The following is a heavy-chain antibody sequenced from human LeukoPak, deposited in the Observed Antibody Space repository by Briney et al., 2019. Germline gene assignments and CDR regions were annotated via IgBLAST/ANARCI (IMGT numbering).Heavy chain of an antibody. CDR2: INPNSGGA. J-gene: IGHJ5*02. V-gene: IGHV1-2*06. Sequence: ASVKVSCKASGYTFTGYYMHWVRQAPGQGLEWVGRINPNSGGANYAQKFQGRVTMTRDTSISTAYMELSRLRSDDTAVYYCARDHSYSSGWFAWFDPWGQGALVTVSS. CDR3: ARDHSYSSGWFAWFDP. CDR1: GYTFTGYY. D-gene: IGHD6-19*01.